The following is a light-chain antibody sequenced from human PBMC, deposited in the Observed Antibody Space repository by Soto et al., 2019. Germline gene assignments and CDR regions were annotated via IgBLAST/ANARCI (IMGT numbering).Light chain of an antibody. CDR1: QSISSY. J-gene: IGKJ5*01. V-gene: IGKV1-39*01. CDR2: AAS. Sequence: GDRVTITCRASQSISSYLNWYQQKPGKAPKLLLYAASSLQSGVPSRFSGSGSGTDFTLTISSLQPEDFSTYYCQQSYSTPPITFGQGTRLEI. CDR3: QQSYSTPPIT.